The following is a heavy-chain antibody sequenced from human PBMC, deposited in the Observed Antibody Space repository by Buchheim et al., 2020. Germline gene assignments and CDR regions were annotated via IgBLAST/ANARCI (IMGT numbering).Heavy chain of an antibody. CDR2: IYSRGNT. Sequence: QLRLQESGPGLVKPSETLSLTCSVSGDSMSNYYWSWIRQPAGKGLEWIGRIYSRGNTNYNPSLRSRVTMTVDTSQNQFTLRLRSVTAADTAVYYCAVGYYYDIAGNFVGYFDHWGQGAL. J-gene: IGHJ4*02. D-gene: IGHD3-22*01. V-gene: IGHV4-4*07. CDR1: GDSMSNYY. CDR3: AVGYYYDIAGNFVGYFDH.